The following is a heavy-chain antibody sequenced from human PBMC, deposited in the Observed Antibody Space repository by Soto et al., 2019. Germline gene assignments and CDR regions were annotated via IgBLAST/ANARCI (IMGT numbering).Heavy chain of an antibody. CDR2: INAGNGNT. CDR3: AREKAPGPYYDFWSGYWSWFDP. V-gene: IGHV1-3*01. CDR1: GYTFISYA. D-gene: IGHD3-3*01. J-gene: IGHJ5*02. Sequence: ASVKVSCKASGYTFISYAMHWVRQAPGQRLEWMGWINAGNGNTKYSQKFQGRVTITRDTSASTAYMELSSLRSEDTAVYYCAREKAPGPYYDFWSGYWSWFDPWGQGTLVTVSS.